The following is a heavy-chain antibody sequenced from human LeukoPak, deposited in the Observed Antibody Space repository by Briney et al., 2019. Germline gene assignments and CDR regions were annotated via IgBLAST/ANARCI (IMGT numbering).Heavy chain of an antibody. Sequence: SETLSLTCSVSGDSIINYYWMWIRQPPGKGLEWIGYIYYSGNTNYNPSLKSRVTISVDTSKNQFSLKLSSVTAADTAVYYCARKSRGYSGSYDYWGQGTLVTVSS. D-gene: IGHD1-26*01. V-gene: IGHV4-59*01. J-gene: IGHJ4*02. CDR2: IYYSGNT. CDR3: ARKSRGYSGSYDY. CDR1: GDSIINYY.